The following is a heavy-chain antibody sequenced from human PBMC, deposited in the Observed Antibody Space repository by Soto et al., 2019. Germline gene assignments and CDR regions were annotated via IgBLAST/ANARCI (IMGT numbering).Heavy chain of an antibody. Sequence: ASVKVSCKASGYTFTTYALHWVRQAPGQRLEWMGWINAGNSNTKYSHNFQDRVTLTTDTSASTAYLQLSSLRSEDTAVYYCARDRDILTGYYPYWGQGTLVTVS. CDR3: ARDRDILTGYYPY. D-gene: IGHD3-9*01. CDR1: GYTFTTYA. J-gene: IGHJ4*02. V-gene: IGHV1-3*01. CDR2: INAGNSNT.